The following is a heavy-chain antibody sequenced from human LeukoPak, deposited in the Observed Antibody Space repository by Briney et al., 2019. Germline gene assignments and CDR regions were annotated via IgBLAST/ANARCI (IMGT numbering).Heavy chain of an antibody. CDR3: ARRGLSSSGWYKYAFDI. J-gene: IGHJ3*02. Sequence: GESLKISCKGSGYSFTSYWIGWVRQMPGKGLEWMGIIYPGDSDTRYSPSFQGQVTISADKSISTAYLQWSSLKASDTAMYYCARRGLSSSGWYKYAFDIWGQGTMVTVSS. CDR1: GYSFTSYW. D-gene: IGHD6-19*01. V-gene: IGHV5-51*01. CDR2: IYPGDSDT.